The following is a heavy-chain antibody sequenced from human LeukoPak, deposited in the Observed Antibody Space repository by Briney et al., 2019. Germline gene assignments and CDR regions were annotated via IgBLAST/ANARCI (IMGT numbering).Heavy chain of an antibody. CDR1: GYTFTSYD. Sequence: GASVKVSCKASGYTFTSYDINWVRQATGQGLEWMGWMNPNSGNTGYAQKFQGRVTMTRNTSISTAYMELSSLRSEDTAVYYCARAVYKTSYDFWSGYYRSGDYYYYGMDVWGQGTTVTVSS. CDR3: ARAVYKTSYDFWSGYYRSGDYYYYGMDV. V-gene: IGHV1-8*01. D-gene: IGHD3-3*01. CDR2: MNPNSGNT. J-gene: IGHJ6*02.